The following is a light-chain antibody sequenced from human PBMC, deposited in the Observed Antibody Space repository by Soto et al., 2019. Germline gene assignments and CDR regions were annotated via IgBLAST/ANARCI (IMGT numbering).Light chain of an antibody. J-gene: IGKJ5*01. CDR3: QQRSNWPPT. V-gene: IGKV3-11*01. Sequence: EIVLTQSPATLSLSPGERATLSCRASQSVSSYLAWYQQKPGQAPRLLIYDASNRATGIPARFSGSGSGTDYTITISSLETEDFAVYYCQQRSNWPPTFGQGTRLEIK. CDR2: DAS. CDR1: QSVSSY.